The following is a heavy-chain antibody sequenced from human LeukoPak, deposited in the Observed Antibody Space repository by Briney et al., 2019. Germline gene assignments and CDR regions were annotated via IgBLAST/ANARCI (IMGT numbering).Heavy chain of an antibody. CDR3: ARAGRYYDFWSGYFSGEHGGYFDY. D-gene: IGHD3-3*01. Sequence: WETLSLICTVSCYSISSRYDWGWTRQPPGKGLEWMDRLYQSGSTYYNPALKSRGNISVGTSKNQFSLKLSSVTAADTAVYYCARAGRYYDFWSGYFSGEHGGYFDYWGQGTLVTVSS. V-gene: IGHV4-38-2*02. CDR1: CYSISSRYD. J-gene: IGHJ4*02. CDR2: LYQSGST.